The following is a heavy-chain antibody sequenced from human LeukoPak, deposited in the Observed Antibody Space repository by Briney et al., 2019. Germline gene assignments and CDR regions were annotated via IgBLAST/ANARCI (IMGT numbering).Heavy chain of an antibody. CDR2: INPNSGGT. Sequence: VSVKVSCKASGYTFTGYYMHWVRQAPGQGLEWMGWINPNSGGTNYAQKFQGRVTMTRDTSISTAYMELSRLRSDDTAVYYCAXXXXXSGYYYYYYYYMDVWGKGTTVTVSS. CDR3: AXXXXXSGYYYYYYYYMDV. V-gene: IGHV1-2*02. CDR1: GYTFTGYY. J-gene: IGHJ6*03. D-gene: IGHD3-22*01.